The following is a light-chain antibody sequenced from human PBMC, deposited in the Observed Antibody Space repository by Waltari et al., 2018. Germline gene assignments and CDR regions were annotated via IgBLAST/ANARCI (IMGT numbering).Light chain of an antibody. CDR2: EVT. CDR3: SSYTRRNTPSSV. CDR1: SSDIGGYDY. J-gene: IGLJ1*01. Sequence: QSALTQPASVSGSPGQSITISCAGTSSDIGGYDYVSWYHQHPGKAPKLLIYEVTNRPSGVSNRFSGSKSGNTASLAISGLQPEDEADYYCSSYTRRNTPSSVFGTGTQVTVL. V-gene: IGLV2-14*01.